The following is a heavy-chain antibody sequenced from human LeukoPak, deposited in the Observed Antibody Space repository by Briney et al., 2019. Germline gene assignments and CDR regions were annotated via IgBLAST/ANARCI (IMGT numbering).Heavy chain of an antibody. CDR3: ARTAGYCSSTSCYWSSKDYYYYMDV. J-gene: IGHJ6*03. Sequence: SETLSLTCTVSGGSIGGSTYYWGWIRQPPGKGLEWIGSIYYSGNTYYNPSLKSRLTISVDTSKNQFSLKLGSVTAADTAVYYCARTAGYCSSTSCYWSSKDYYYYMDVWGKGTTVTVSS. V-gene: IGHV4-39*01. CDR2: IYYSGNT. CDR1: GGSIGGSTYY. D-gene: IGHD2-2*01.